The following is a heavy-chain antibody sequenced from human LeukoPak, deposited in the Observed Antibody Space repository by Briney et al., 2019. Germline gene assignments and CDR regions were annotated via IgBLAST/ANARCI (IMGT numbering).Heavy chain of an antibody. D-gene: IGHD3-10*01. CDR3: ARGRGLYGSGSLTSFDY. Sequence: SETLSLTCTVSGGYISSGYYWGWIRQPPGKGLEWIGSIYHSGSTYYNPSLKSRVTISVDTSKNQFSLKLSSVTAADTAVYYCARGRGLYGSGSLTSFDYWGQGTLVTVSS. CDR2: IYHSGST. J-gene: IGHJ4*02. CDR1: GGYISSGYY. V-gene: IGHV4-38-2*02.